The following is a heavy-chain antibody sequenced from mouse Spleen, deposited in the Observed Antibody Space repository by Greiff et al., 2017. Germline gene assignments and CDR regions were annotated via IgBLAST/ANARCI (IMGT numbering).Heavy chain of an antibody. D-gene: IGHD1-2*01. CDR2: IHPNSGST. V-gene: IGHV1-64*01. J-gene: IGHJ4*01. Sequence: QVQLQQPGAELVKPGASVKLSCKASGYHFTSYWMHWVKQRPGQGLEWIGMIHPNSGSTNYNEKFKSKATLTVDKSSSTAYMQLSSLTSEDSAVYYCARYTTASMDYWGQGTSVTVSS. CDR3: ARYTTASMDY. CDR1: GYHFTSYW.